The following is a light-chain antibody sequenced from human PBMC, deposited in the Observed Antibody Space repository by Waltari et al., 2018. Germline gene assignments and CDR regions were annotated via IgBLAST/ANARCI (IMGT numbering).Light chain of an antibody. CDR2: DAS. CDR3: QQRSNWPYT. CDR1: QTVRTY. V-gene: IGKV3-11*01. J-gene: IGKJ2*01. Sequence: EIVLTQSPATLSLSPGGRATLSCRASQTVRTYLAWYQQKPGQAPRLLIFDASSRATGIPAKFSGSGSGTDFTLTDSNLEPEDFAIYYCQQRSNWPYTFGQGTRVEIK.